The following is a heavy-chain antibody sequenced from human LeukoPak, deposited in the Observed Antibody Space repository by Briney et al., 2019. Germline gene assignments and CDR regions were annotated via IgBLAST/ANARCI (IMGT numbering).Heavy chain of an antibody. Sequence: GGSLRPSCAASGFTFDDYAMHWVRQAPGKGLEWVSGISWNSGSIGYADSVKGRFTISRDNAKNSLYLQMNSLRAEDTALYYCAKDIKGTGTTFWFDPWGQGTLVTVSS. D-gene: IGHD1-1*01. CDR3: AKDIKGTGTTFWFDP. J-gene: IGHJ5*02. CDR1: GFTFDDYA. V-gene: IGHV3-9*01. CDR2: ISWNSGSI.